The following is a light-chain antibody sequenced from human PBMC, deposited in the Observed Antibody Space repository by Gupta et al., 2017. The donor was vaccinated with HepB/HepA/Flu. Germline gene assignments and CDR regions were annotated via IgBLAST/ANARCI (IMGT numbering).Light chain of an antibody. Sequence: IVLTQSPGTLYLSPGERATLSCRASQGVGNNYLAWYQQKPGQAPRLLIYGASSRATGIPDRFSGSGSGTDFTLTISRLEPEDFAVYYCLQDDNSPYTFGQGTKLEIK. CDR3: LQDDNSPYT. J-gene: IGKJ2*01. CDR2: GAS. CDR1: QGVGNNY. V-gene: IGKV3-20*01.